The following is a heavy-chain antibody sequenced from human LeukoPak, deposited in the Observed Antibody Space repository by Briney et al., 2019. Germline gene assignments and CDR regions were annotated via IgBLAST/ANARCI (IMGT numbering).Heavy chain of an antibody. J-gene: IGHJ3*02. D-gene: IGHD3-9*01. CDR2: ISGSSSTI. CDR3: ARESYYDILTGYYSSAFDI. V-gene: IGHV3-48*04. Sequence: GGSLRLSCAASGFTFSTYSMNWVRQAPGKGLEWVSYISGSSSTIYYADSVKGRFTISRDNAKNSLYLQMNSLRAEDTAVYYCARESYYDILTGYYSSAFDIWGQGTMVTVSS. CDR1: GFTFSTYS.